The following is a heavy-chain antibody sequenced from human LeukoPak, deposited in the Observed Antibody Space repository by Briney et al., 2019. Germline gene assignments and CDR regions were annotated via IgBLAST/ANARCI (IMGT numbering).Heavy chain of an antibody. Sequence: GASVKVSCKASGYTFTNYGISWVRQAPGQGLEWMGWISAYNGNRNYAQKVKGRVTMTTDTSTGTAYMELGSLRSDDTAVYYCARSLTSSRSYSDGGDYWGQGTLVTVSS. CDR1: GYTFTNYG. CDR3: ARSLTSSRSYSDGGDY. V-gene: IGHV1-18*01. CDR2: ISAYNGNR. J-gene: IGHJ4*02. D-gene: IGHD1-26*01.